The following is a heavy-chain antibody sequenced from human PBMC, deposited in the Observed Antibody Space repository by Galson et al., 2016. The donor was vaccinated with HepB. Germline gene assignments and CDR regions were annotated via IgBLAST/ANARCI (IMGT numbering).Heavy chain of an antibody. D-gene: IGHD1-26*01. V-gene: IGHV3-53*01. J-gene: IGHJ3*02. CDR3: ATVGGSAYGLRTDAFDI. CDR2: IYIGGKT. CDR1: GFTVTSDY. Sequence: SLRLSCAASGFTVTSDYMTWVRQAPGKGLEWVTLIYIGGKTYYSDSVRGRFTSSRDNSKNTLFLHMNIVTADDTAIYYCATVGGSAYGLRTDAFDIWGQGTKVIASS.